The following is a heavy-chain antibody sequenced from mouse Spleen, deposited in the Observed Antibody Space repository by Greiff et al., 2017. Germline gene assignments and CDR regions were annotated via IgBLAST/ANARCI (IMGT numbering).Heavy chain of an antibody. V-gene: IGHV5-9-1*01. CDR3: ASPYYGNYIAY. D-gene: IGHD2-10*01. CDR1: GFTFSSYA. Sequence: EVMLVESGGGLVKPGGSLKLSCAASGFTFSSYAMSWVRQTPEKRLEWVATISSGGSYTYYPDSVKGRFTISRDNAKNTLYLQMSSLRSEDTAMYYCASPYYGNYIAYWGQGTLVTVSA. J-gene: IGHJ3*01. CDR2: ISSGGSYT.